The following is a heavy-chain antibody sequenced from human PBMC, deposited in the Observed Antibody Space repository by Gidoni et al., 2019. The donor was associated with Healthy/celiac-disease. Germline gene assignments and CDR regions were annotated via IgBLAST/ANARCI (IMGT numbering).Heavy chain of an antibody. CDR1: GFTFSSYG. CDR2: IRDDGSNK. D-gene: IGHD3-16*01. Sequence: QVQLVESGGGVVQPGGSLRLFCAASGFTFSSYGMHWVPQAPGKGLEWVAFIRDDGSNKYYADSVKGRFTISRDNSKNTLYLQMNSLRAEDTAVYYCAKDVGKYDYIWGSYGEDYFDYWGQGTLVTVSS. CDR3: AKDVGKYDYIWGSYGEDYFDY. J-gene: IGHJ4*02. V-gene: IGHV3-30*02.